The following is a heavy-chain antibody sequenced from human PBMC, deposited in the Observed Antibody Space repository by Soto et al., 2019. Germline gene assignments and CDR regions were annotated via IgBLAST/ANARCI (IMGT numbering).Heavy chain of an antibody. Sequence: GGSLRLSCAASGFTFSSYAMSWFRQAPGKGLEWVSAISGSGGSTYYADSVKGRFTISRDNSKNTLYLQMNSLRAEDTAVYYCAKDPTGQWLVRFDYWGQGTLVTVSS. CDR2: ISGSGGST. J-gene: IGHJ4*02. CDR1: GFTFSSYA. V-gene: IGHV3-23*01. CDR3: AKDPTGQWLVRFDY. D-gene: IGHD6-19*01.